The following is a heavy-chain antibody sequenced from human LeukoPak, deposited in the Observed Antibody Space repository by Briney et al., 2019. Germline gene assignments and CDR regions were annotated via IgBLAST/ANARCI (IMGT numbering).Heavy chain of an antibody. CDR2: ISSSGITI. CDR1: GFTFGDYY. J-gene: IGHJ6*02. CDR3: ARDCPSRYCSSGGYGMDV. D-gene: IGHD2-2*01. V-gene: IGHV3-11*01. Sequence: GGSLRLSCVASGFTFGDYYMSWIRQAPGMGLEWVSYISSSGITIYYADSVKGRFTISRDNAKNSLYLQMNSLRAEDTAVYYCARDCPSRYCSSGGYGMDVWGQGTTVTVSS.